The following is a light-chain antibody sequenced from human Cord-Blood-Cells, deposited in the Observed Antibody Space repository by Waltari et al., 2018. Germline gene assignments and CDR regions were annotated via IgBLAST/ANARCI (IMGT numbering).Light chain of an antibody. CDR3: QQSYSTPYT. Sequence: QSTWAPSSLSASVGDRVTITCRASQSISSYLIWYQQKPGKAPKLLIYAASSLQSGVPSRFSGSGSGTDFTLTISSLQPDDFATYYCQQSYSTPYTFGQGTKLEIK. V-gene: IGKV1-39*01. J-gene: IGKJ2*01. CDR1: QSISSY. CDR2: AAS.